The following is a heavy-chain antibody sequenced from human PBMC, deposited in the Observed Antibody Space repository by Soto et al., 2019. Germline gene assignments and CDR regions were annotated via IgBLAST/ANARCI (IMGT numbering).Heavy chain of an antibody. D-gene: IGHD3-9*01. CDR2: INGGNGNT. Sequence: XSVKVSCKANVYTFGNYAMHWVRQAPGQGLEWMGWINGGNGNTKYSQKFQGRVTITRDTSAGTAYMELSSLRSEDTAVYYCARDGPIYDILSARYFYGMDAWGQGTTATVSS. CDR1: VYTFGNYA. CDR3: ARDGPIYDILSARYFYGMDA. J-gene: IGHJ6*02. V-gene: IGHV1-3*01.